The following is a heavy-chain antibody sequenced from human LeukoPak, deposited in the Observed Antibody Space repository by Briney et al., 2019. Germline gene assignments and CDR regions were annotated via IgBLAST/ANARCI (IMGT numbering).Heavy chain of an antibody. Sequence: PSETLSLTCTVSGGSISSYYLSWIRQPPGKGLEWIGYIYYSGSTNYNPSLKSRVTISVDTSKNQFSLKLSSVTAADTAEYYCARPYYYYYNDFWGKGTTVTVSS. CDR2: IYYSGST. CDR3: ARPYYYYYNDF. J-gene: IGHJ6*03. V-gene: IGHV4-59*08. CDR1: GGSISSYY.